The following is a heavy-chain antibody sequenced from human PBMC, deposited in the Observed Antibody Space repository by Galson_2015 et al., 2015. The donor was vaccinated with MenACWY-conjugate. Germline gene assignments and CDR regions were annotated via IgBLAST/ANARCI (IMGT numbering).Heavy chain of an antibody. CDR1: GFTFDDYA. Sequence: SLRLSCAASGFTFDDYAMHWVRQAPGKGLEWVSGISWNSGSIGYADSVKGRFTISRDNAKNSLYLQMNSLRAEDTALYYCAEDMASIVGATTADDYYYYGMDVWGQGTTVTVSS. CDR2: ISWNSGSI. D-gene: IGHD1-26*01. V-gene: IGHV3-9*01. CDR3: AEDMASIVGATTADDYYYYGMDV. J-gene: IGHJ6*02.